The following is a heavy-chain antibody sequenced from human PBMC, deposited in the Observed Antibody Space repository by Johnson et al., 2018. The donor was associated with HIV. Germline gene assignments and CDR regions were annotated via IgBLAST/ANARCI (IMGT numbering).Heavy chain of an antibody. CDR3: ARDLYWTLWFGDAFDI. Sequence: EVQLVESGGGLVQPGGSLRLSCAASGFTFSSYWMSWVRQAPGKGLEWVANIKQDGSEKYYVDSVKGRFTISRDNAKNLLYLQMNSLRAEDTAVYYCARDLYWTLWFGDAFDIWGQGTMVTVSS. V-gene: IGHV3-7*01. D-gene: IGHD3-10*01. CDR1: GFTFSSYW. J-gene: IGHJ3*02. CDR2: IKQDGSEK.